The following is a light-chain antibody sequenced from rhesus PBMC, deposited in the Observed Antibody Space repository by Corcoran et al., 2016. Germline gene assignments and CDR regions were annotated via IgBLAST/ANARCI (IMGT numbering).Light chain of an antibody. V-gene: IGKV4-1*01. CDR3: QQYYSTPWT. CDR2: WAS. CDR1: QSLLYSSNNKNY. J-gene: IGKJ1*01. Sequence: DIVMTQSPDSLAVSLGERVTINCKSSQSLLYSSNNKNYLAWYQQKPEQAPKLLIYWASPRESGVPNRFSGSGSGTDFTLTISGLQAEDVAVYYCQQYYSTPWTFGQGTKVEIK.